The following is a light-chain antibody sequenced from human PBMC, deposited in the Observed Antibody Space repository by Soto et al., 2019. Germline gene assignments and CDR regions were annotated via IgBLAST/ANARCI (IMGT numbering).Light chain of an antibody. CDR3: QHYGSSNMFT. Sequence: EVVFTQSPGTLSLSPGERATLSCRASQSVDSGFLAWYQLKPGQAPRLLIYGASSRATDIPDRFSGSGSGTDFTLTIRRLEPEDFAVYYCQHYGSSNMFTFGQGTKVDIK. CDR2: GAS. CDR1: QSVDSGF. J-gene: IGKJ2*01. V-gene: IGKV3-20*01.